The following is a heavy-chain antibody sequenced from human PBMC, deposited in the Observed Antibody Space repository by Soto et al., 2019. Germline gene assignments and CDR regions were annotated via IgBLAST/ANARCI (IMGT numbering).Heavy chain of an antibody. J-gene: IGHJ6*02. Sequence: ASVKVSCKASGYTFTSYGISWVRQAPGQGLEWMGWISAYNGNTNYAQKLQGRVTMTTDTSTSTAYMELRSLRSDDTAVYYCERDDFWSGYYRDNVYGMDVWGQGTTVTVSS. D-gene: IGHD3-3*01. V-gene: IGHV1-18*01. CDR1: GYTFTSYG. CDR2: ISAYNGNT. CDR3: ERDDFWSGYYRDNVYGMDV.